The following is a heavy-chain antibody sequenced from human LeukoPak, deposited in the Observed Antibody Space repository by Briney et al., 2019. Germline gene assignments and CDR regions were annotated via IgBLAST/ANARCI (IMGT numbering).Heavy chain of an antibody. D-gene: IGHD2-15*01. CDR3: ARGGGSRTNYYYGMDV. CDR2: IYTSGST. Sequence: SETLSLTCTVSGGSISSYYWSWIRQPAGKGLEWSGRIYTSGSTNYNPSLKSRVTMSVDTSKNQFSLKLSSVTAADTAVYYCARGGGSRTNYYYGMDVWGQGTTVTVSS. V-gene: IGHV4-4*07. J-gene: IGHJ6*02. CDR1: GGSISSYY.